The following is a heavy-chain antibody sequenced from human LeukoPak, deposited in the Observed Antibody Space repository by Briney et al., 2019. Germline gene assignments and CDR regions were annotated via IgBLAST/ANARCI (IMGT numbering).Heavy chain of an antibody. D-gene: IGHD5-18*01. CDR2: ISYNGKDK. Sequence: PGRSLRLSCAASGFTFSRYGMHWVRQAPGKGLEWVAVISYNGKDKHYADFVKGRFTISRDNSKNTLYLQMNSLRAEDTAVYYCAKDRDTYGSIYYFDDWGQGTLVTVSS. J-gene: IGHJ4*02. CDR1: GFTFSRYG. CDR3: AKDRDTYGSIYYFDD. V-gene: IGHV3-30*18.